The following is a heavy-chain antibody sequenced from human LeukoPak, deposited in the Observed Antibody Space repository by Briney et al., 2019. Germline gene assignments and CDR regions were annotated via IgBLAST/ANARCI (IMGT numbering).Heavy chain of an antibody. CDR3: ARVRAGYCSGGSCYYYYYMDV. D-gene: IGHD2-15*01. CDR1: GYTFTSYG. CDR2: ISAYNGNT. J-gene: IGHJ6*03. Sequence: GASVKVSCKASGYTFTSYGISWVRQAPGQGLEWMGWISAYNGNTNYAQKLQGRVTMTTDTSTSTAYMELRSLRSDDTAVYYCARVRAGYCSGGSCYYYYYMDVWGKGTTVTVSS. V-gene: IGHV1-18*01.